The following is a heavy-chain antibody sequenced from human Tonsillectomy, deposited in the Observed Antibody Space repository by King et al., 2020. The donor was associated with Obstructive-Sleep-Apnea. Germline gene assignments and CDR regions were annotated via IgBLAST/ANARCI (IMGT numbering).Heavy chain of an antibody. Sequence: QLQESGPGLVKPSETLSLTCTVSGYSISSGFYWGWIRQPPGKGLEWIGNIYHSGSTYYHPSLRSRPTISVDPSKNQFSLKLSSVTAADTALYYCARDQSYDASSWFDPWGQGILVTVSS. CDR1: GYSISSGFY. V-gene: IGHV4-38-2*02. J-gene: IGHJ5*02. D-gene: IGHD5-18*01. CDR2: IYHSGST. CDR3: ARDQSYDASSWFDP.